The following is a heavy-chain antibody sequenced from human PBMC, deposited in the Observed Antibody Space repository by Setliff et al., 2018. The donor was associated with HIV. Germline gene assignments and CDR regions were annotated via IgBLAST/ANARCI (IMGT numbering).Heavy chain of an antibody. CDR3: AKEFEDLSGAY. CDR2: IWYDGSEK. CDR1: GFTFSSYG. V-gene: IGHV3-33*06. J-gene: IGHJ4*02. D-gene: IGHD3-10*01. Sequence: PGGSLRLSCAASGFTFSSYGMHWVRQAPGKGLEWVAVIWYDGSEKHYADSVKGRFTISRDSSKNTLYLQMNSLRVEDTAEYYCAKEFEDLSGAYWGQGTLVTVSS.